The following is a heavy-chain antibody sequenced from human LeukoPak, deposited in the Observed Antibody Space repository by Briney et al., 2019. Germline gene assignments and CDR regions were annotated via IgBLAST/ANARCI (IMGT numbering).Heavy chain of an antibody. J-gene: IGHJ4*02. CDR1: GFTFRSYW. CDR2: INSDGSST. Sequence: GGSLRLSCAASGFTFRSYWMHWVRQAPGKGLAWVSRINSDGSSTNYADSVKGRFTISRDNAKNTLYLQMNSLRAEDTAVYYCARGRLGGFFDYWGQGTLVTVSS. CDR3: ARGRLGGFFDY. D-gene: IGHD3-16*01. V-gene: IGHV3-74*01.